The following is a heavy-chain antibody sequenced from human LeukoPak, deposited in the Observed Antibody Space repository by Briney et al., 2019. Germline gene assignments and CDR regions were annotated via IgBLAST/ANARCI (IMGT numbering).Heavy chain of an antibody. CDR1: GGSISRSGSF. D-gene: IGHD1-1*01. CDR2: INDSGNT. Sequence: SETLSLTCTVSGGSISRSGSFWGWIRQPPGKELEWIGIINDSGNTHYSSSLKSPATISVDTSKNQFSLTLSYVTTPDTAVYYCAGGGTTMAGFDYWGQGTLVTVSS. V-gene: IGHV4-39*07. CDR3: AGGGTTMAGFDY. J-gene: IGHJ4*02.